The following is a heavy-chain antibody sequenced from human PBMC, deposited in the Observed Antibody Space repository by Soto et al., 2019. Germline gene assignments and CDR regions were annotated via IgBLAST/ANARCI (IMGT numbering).Heavy chain of an antibody. V-gene: IGHV3-23*01. CDR3: ASAKAVVIAALGI. J-gene: IGHJ3*02. CDR1: GFTFSSSA. D-gene: IGHD2-21*01. Sequence: EVQLLESGGGLVQPGGSLRLSCTASGFTFSSSAMNWVRQAPGQGLEWVASVSENGGSRGGTYYADSVKGPFTISRDNSKNTLYLQMDSLRGADTAVYYCASAKAVVIAALGIWGQGTMVTVSS. CDR2: VSENGGSRGGT.